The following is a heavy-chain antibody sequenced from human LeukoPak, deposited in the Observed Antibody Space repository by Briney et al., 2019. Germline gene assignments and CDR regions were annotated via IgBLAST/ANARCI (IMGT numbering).Heavy chain of an antibody. CDR1: GFTFSSCS. D-gene: IGHD3-10*01. CDR3: ARDSGSGLYYYYGMDV. J-gene: IGHJ6*02. Sequence: GGSLRLSCAASGFTFSSCSMNWVRQAPGKGLEWVSSISRSGTYISYADSVKGRFTISRDNAKNSLYLQMNSLRAEDTGVYYCARDSGSGLYYYYGMDVWGQGTTVTVSS. V-gene: IGHV3-21*01. CDR2: ISRSGTYI.